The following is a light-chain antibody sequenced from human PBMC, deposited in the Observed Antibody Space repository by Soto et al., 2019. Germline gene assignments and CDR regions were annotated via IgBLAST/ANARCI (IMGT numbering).Light chain of an antibody. V-gene: IGKV3-20*01. CDR1: QTVSSNY. CDR3: QQYGSSPCT. CDR2: GAS. J-gene: IGKJ2*02. Sequence: EIVLTQSPGTLSLSPGERATLSCRASQTVSSNYLAWYRQKPGQAPRLLIYGASSRATGIPDSVSGSGSGTHFTLTISRLEPEDFAVYYCQQYGSSPCTFGQGTKLEIK.